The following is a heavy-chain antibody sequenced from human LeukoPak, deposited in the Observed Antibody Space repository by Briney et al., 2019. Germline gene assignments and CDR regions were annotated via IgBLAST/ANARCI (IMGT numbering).Heavy chain of an antibody. CDR3: ARVPYCSGGRCYSSIDY. Sequence: ASVKVSCKASGYTFTSYGISWVRQAPGQGLEWMGWISAYNGNTNYAQKLQGRVTMTTDTSTSTAYMELRSLRSDDTAVYYCARVPYCSGGRCYSSIDYWGQGTLVTVSS. CDR1: GYTFTSYG. D-gene: IGHD2-15*01. V-gene: IGHV1-18*01. J-gene: IGHJ4*02. CDR2: ISAYNGNT.